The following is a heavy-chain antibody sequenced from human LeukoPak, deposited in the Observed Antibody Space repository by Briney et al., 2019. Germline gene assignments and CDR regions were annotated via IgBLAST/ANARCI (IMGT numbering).Heavy chain of an antibody. J-gene: IGHJ4*02. CDR1: GFTFSSYA. CDR3: AREHVWELAYFDY. V-gene: IGHV3-30-3*01. Sequence: GRSLRLSCAASGFTFSSYAMHWVRQAPGKGLEWVAVISYDGSNKYYADSVKGRFTISRDNSKNTLYLQMNSLRAEDTAVYYCAREHVWELAYFDYWGQGTLSPPPQ. CDR2: ISYDGSNK. D-gene: IGHD3-10*01.